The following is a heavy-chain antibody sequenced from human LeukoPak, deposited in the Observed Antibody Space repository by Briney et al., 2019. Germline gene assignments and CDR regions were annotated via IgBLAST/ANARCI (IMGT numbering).Heavy chain of an antibody. V-gene: IGHV3-21*01. Sequence: GGSLRLSCAASGFTFSSYSMIWVRQAPGKGLEWVSSISSSSSYIYYADSVKGRFTISRDNAKNSLYLQMNSLRAEDTAVYYCARIAVAGPGGYWGQGTLVTVSS. CDR2: ISSSSSYI. CDR1: GFTFSSYS. J-gene: IGHJ4*02. CDR3: ARIAVAGPGGY. D-gene: IGHD6-19*01.